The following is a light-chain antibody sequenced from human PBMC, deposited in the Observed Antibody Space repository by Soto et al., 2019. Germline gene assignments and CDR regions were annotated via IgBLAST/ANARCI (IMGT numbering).Light chain of an antibody. V-gene: IGLV2-14*01. CDR1: SSDVGGYNY. J-gene: IGLJ1*01. CDR3: SSYTTSSTHL. CDR2: DVS. Sequence: QSALTQPASVSGSPGQSITISCTGTSSDVGGYNYVSWYQQHPGKAPKLMIYDVSNRPSGVSNRFSGSKSGNTASLTISGLQAEDEADYYCSSYTTSSTHLSGTGTKVTVL.